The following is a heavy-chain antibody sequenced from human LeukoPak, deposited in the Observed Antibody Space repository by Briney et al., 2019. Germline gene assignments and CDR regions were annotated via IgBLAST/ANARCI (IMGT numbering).Heavy chain of an antibody. CDR1: GFTFSSYL. CDR3: AKDQRSDIAARVFLN. V-gene: IGHV3-23*01. CDR2: ISGSGGST. J-gene: IGHJ1*01. Sequence: GGSLRLSCAASGFTFSSYLMSWVRQAPGKGLEWVSVISGSGGSTYYADSVKGRFTISRDNSKNTLYLQVKSLRADDTAVYYCAKDQRSDIAARVFLNWGQGTLVTVSS. D-gene: IGHD6-13*01.